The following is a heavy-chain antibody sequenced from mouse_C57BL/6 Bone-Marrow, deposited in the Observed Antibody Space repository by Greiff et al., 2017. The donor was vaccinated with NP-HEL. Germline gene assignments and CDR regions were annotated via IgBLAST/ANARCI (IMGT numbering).Heavy chain of an antibody. Sequence: QVQLQQPGAELVRPGTSVKLSCKASGYTFTSYWMHWVKQRPGQGLEWIGVIDPSDSYTNYNQKFKGKATLTVDTSSSTAYMQLSSLTSEDSAVYYCARLRLPFAYWGQGTLVTFSA. CDR3: ARLRLPFAY. CDR2: IDPSDSYT. V-gene: IGHV1-59*01. CDR1: GYTFTSYW. J-gene: IGHJ3*01.